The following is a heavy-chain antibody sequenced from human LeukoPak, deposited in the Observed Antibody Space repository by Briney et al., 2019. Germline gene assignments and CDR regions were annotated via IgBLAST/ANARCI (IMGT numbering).Heavy chain of an antibody. CDR3: AREVLGLRCWDY. CDR1: GYTFTSYY. V-gene: IGHV1-46*03. CDR2: INLSGGST. J-gene: IGHJ4*02. D-gene: IGHD3-10*02. Sequence: ASVKVSCKASGYTFTSYYMHWVRQAPGQGLEWMGIINLSGGSTSYAQKFQGRVTMTRDTSTSTVYMEPSSLRSEDTAVYYCAREVLGLRCWDYWGQGTLVTASS.